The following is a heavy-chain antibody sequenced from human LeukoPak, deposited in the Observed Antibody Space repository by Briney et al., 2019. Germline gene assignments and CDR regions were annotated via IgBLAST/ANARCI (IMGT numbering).Heavy chain of an antibody. J-gene: IGHJ4*02. CDR3: ARGYSYGSGSYYCDY. V-gene: IGHV3-33*01. Sequence: PGRSLSLSCAASGFTFSSYGMHWVRQAPGKGLEWVAVIWYDGSNKYYAESVKGRFTISRDNSKNTLYLQMNSLRAEDTAVYYCARGYSYGSGSYYCDYWGQGTLVTVSS. CDR1: GFTFSSYG. D-gene: IGHD3-10*01. CDR2: IWYDGSNK.